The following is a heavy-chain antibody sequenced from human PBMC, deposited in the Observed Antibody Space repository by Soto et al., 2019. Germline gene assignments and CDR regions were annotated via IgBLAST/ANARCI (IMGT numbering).Heavy chain of an antibody. CDR3: AEDLTGTTGG. J-gene: IGHJ4*02. V-gene: IGHV3-48*03. CDR2: ISISGGAV. Sequence: VQLVESGGGLVQPGGSLRLSCAASGFTFSTYEMNWVRQAPGQGLEWVSYISISGGAVNYADSVKGRFTISRDNAKNSLYLQMNSLRVEDTAVYYCAEDLTGTTGGWGQGTLVTVSS. CDR1: GFTFSTYE. D-gene: IGHD1-7*01.